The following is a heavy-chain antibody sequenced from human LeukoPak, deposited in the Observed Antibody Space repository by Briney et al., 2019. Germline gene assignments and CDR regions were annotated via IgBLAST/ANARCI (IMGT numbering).Heavy chain of an antibody. CDR2: INPSGGST. CDR1: GYTFTSYY. Sequence: ASVKVSCKASGYTFTSYYMHWVRQAPGQGLELMGIINPSGGSTSYAQKFQGRVTMTRDTSTSTVYMELSSLRSEDTAVYYCARTYYYDSSGYYREKIAGDYGMDVWGQGTTVTVSS. V-gene: IGHV1-46*01. CDR3: ARTYYYDSSGYYREKIAGDYGMDV. D-gene: IGHD3-22*01. J-gene: IGHJ6*02.